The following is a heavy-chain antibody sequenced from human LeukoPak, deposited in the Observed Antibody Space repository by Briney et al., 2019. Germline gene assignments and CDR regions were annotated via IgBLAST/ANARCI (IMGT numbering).Heavy chain of an antibody. J-gene: IGHJ4*02. Sequence: SETLSLTCTVSGVSISSSDYYWGWIRQPPGKGLEWIGAISSSGSPYYNPSLKSRFTISVDSSKTQFSLKLTSVTAADTAVYYCARRTSNPVGAIDYWGQGALVTVSS. CDR1: GVSISSSDYY. CDR3: ARRTSNPVGAIDY. CDR2: ISSSGSP. D-gene: IGHD1-26*01. V-gene: IGHV4-39*01.